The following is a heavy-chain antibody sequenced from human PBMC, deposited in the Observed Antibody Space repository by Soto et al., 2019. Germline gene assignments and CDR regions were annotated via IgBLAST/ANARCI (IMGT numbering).Heavy chain of an antibody. J-gene: IGHJ6*02. D-gene: IGHD1-1*01. V-gene: IGHV1-18*01. CDR3: ARDWKSRPPEVPSYYYYYGMDV. Sequence: QVQLVQSGAEVKKPGASVKVSCKASGYTFTSYGISWVRQAPGQGLEWMGWISAYNGNTNYAQKLQGRVTMTTDTSTRTAYMELRSLRSDDTAVYYCARDWKSRPPEVPSYYYYYGMDVWGQGTTVTVSS. CDR1: GYTFTSYG. CDR2: ISAYNGNT.